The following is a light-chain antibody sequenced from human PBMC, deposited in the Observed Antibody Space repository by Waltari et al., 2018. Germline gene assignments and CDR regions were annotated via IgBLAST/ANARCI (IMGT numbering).Light chain of an antibody. CDR1: QSVSDHVNNKNY. CDR3: QQYYNTPPT. V-gene: IGKV4-1*01. Sequence: DIVMTQSPDSLTVSPGERATINCRSSQSVSDHVNNKNYLAWYRQKPGQPPKLLISWASTREFGVPDRFSGSGSGTEFTLTISTLQPEDVAVYYCQQYYNTPPTFGQGTKVEIK. CDR2: WAS. J-gene: IGKJ1*01.